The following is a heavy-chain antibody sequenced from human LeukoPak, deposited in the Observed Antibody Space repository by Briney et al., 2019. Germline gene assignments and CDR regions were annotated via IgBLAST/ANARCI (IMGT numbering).Heavy chain of an antibody. CDR2: IYYSGST. V-gene: IGHV4-39*01. J-gene: IGHJ5*02. CDR1: GGSTSSSSYY. Sequence: SETLSLTCTVSGGSTSSSSYYWGWIRQPPGKGLEWIGSIYYSGSTYYNPSLKSRVTISVDTSKNQFSLKLSSVTAADTAVYYCARMDNPDNWFDPWGQGTLVTVSS. CDR3: ARMDNPDNWFDP. D-gene: IGHD1-1*01.